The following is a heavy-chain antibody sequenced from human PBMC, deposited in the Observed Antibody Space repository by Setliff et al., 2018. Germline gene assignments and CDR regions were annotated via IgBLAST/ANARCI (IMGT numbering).Heavy chain of an antibody. J-gene: IGHJ4*02. CDR2: VNDDGSTI. V-gene: IGHV3-74*01. CDR3: ARPTVVVTAIGY. Sequence: GGSLRLSCAASGFTFSSYWMHWVRQDPGKGLVWVSRVNDDGSTIYYADSVKGRFTIYRDNAKNSLYLQMNSLRAEDTAVYYCARPTVVVTAIGYWGQGTLVTVSS. CDR1: GFTFSSYW. D-gene: IGHD2-21*02.